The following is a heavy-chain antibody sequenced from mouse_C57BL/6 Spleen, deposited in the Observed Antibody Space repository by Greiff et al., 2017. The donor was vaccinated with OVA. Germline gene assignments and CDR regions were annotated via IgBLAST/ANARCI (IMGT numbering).Heavy chain of an antibody. CDR2: IYPRSGNT. V-gene: IGHV1-81*01. CDR1: GYTFTSYG. CDR3: AFTTVVGFDY. D-gene: IGHD1-1*01. J-gene: IGHJ2*01. Sequence: VQLQQSGAELARPGASVKLSCKASGYTFTSYGISWVKQRTGQGLEWIGEIYPRSGNTYYNEKFKGKATLTADKSSSTAYMELRSLTSEDSAVYFCAFTTVVGFDYWGQGTTRTVSS.